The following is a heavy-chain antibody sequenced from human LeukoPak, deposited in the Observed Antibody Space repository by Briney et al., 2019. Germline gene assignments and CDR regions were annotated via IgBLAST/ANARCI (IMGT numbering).Heavy chain of an antibody. J-gene: IGHJ4*02. CDR2: INHSGST. CDR3: ARALYSYGGIGFDY. V-gene: IGHV4-34*01. D-gene: IGHD5-18*01. Sequence: SETLSLTCAVYGGSFSGYYWSWIRQPPGKGLEWIGEINHSGSTNYNPSLKSRVTISVDTSKNQFSLKLSSVTAADTAVYYCARALYSYGGIGFDYWGQGTLVTVSS. CDR1: GGSFSGYY.